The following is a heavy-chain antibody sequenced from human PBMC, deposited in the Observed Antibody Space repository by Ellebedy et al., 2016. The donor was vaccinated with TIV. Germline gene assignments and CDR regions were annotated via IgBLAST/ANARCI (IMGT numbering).Heavy chain of an antibody. CDR1: AGSFSGYY. Sequence: MPSETLSLTCAVYAGSFSGYYWSWIRQPPGKGLEWIGEINHSGSTNSNPSLKRRVTIPVNTSKNQFSLNLTTVTVADTAVYYCARGGFYGGNSQNFDYWGQGTLVTVSS. V-gene: IGHV4-34*01. CDR3: ARGGFYGGNSQNFDY. J-gene: IGHJ4*02. D-gene: IGHD4-23*01. CDR2: INHSGST.